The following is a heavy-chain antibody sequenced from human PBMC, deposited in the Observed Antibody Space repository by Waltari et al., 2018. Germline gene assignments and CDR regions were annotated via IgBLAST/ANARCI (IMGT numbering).Heavy chain of an antibody. CDR1: GGTFSSYA. V-gene: IGHV1-69*08. CDR3: ASKGGSGSYDDY. J-gene: IGHJ4*02. D-gene: IGHD3-10*01. Sequence: QVQLVQSGAEVKKPGSSVKVSCKASGGTFSSYAISWVRQAPGKGLEWMGRIIPIFGTANYEQKFQGRVTITADKSTSTAYMEVSSLRSEDTAVYYCASKGGSGSYDDYWGQGTLVTVSS. CDR2: IIPIFGTA.